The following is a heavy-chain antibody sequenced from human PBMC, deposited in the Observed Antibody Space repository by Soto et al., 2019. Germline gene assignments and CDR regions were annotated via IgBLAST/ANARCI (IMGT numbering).Heavy chain of an antibody. D-gene: IGHD2-15*01. V-gene: IGHV3-23*01. J-gene: IGHJ1*01. CDR3: AKDYCSGGSCYREYFQH. Sequence: GGSLRLSCAASGFTFSSYAMSWVRQAPGKGLEWVSAISGSGGSTYYADSVKGRFTISRDNSKNTLHLQMNSLGAEDTAVYYCAKDYCSGGSCYREYFQHWGQATLVTVSS. CDR1: GFTFSSYA. CDR2: ISGSGGST.